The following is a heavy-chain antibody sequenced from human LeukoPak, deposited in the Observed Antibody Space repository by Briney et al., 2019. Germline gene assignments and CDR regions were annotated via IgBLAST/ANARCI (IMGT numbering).Heavy chain of an antibody. Sequence: ASVKVSCKVSGYTLTELSMHWVRQAPGKGLEWMGGFDPEDGETIYAQKFQGRVTMTEDTSTDTAYMELSSLRSEDTAVYYCARAEKPNWGNYYYYCMDVWGQGTLVTVSS. CDR2: FDPEDGET. J-gene: IGHJ6*02. D-gene: IGHD7-27*01. V-gene: IGHV1-24*01. CDR3: ARAEKPNWGNYYYYCMDV. CDR1: GYTLTELS.